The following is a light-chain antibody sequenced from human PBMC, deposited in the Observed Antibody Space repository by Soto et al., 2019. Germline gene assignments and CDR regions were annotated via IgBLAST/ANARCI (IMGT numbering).Light chain of an antibody. J-gene: IGKJ4*01. CDR3: HQRSNWPLT. Sequence: EIVLTQSPATLSLSPGERATLSCRASQSVSSYLAWYQQKPGQAPRLLIYDASNRATGIPARFSGSGSGTDVTLTISSLEPADFAVYYCHQRSNWPLTFGGGTKVEIK. V-gene: IGKV3-11*01. CDR2: DAS. CDR1: QSVSSY.